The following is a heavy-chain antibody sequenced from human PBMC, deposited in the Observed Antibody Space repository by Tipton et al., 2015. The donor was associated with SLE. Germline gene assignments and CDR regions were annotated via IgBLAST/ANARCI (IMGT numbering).Heavy chain of an antibody. D-gene: IGHD2-15*01. Sequence: RLSCAASGFTFSNYWMTWVRQAPGKGLEWVANIKEDGGEKSYVDSVKGRFTISRDNAKNSLYLQMNSLRAEDTAVYYCASVLLFYFDYWGQGTLVTVSS. CDR2: IKEDGGEK. V-gene: IGHV3-7*01. J-gene: IGHJ4*02. CDR3: ASVLLFYFDY. CDR1: GFTFSNYW.